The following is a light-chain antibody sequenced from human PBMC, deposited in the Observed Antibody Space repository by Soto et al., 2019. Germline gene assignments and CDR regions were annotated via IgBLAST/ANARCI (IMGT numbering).Light chain of an antibody. V-gene: IGKV3-20*01. CDR3: QRYNNWPLT. CDR1: QTVGTNF. CDR2: GTS. Sequence: EIVLTQSPGTLSLSPGETATLSCRASQTVGTNFLAWYQQKPGQAPRLLMFGTSNRATDIPDRFGGSGSGTDFTLTISRLEPEDFAVYYCQRYNNWPLTFGGGTKVDIK. J-gene: IGKJ4*01.